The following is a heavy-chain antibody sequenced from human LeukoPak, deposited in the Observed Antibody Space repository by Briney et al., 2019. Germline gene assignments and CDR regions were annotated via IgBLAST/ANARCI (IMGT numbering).Heavy chain of an antibody. CDR2: INNEGSDT. CDR3: ARGYSYGSAGIDY. V-gene: IGHV3-74*01. D-gene: IGHD5-18*01. CDR1: GLTFSHHW. J-gene: IGHJ4*02. Sequence: GGSLRLSCVVSGLTFSHHWMHWVRQVPGKGLVWVSHINNEGSDTRYADSVKGRFTISRDNAKNTVYLQMNSLRAEDAAVYYCARGYSYGSAGIDYWGQGTLVTVSS.